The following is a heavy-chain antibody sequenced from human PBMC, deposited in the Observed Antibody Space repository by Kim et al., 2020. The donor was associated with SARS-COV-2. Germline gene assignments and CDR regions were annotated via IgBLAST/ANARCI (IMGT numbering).Heavy chain of an antibody. D-gene: IGHD3-10*01. J-gene: IGHJ6*02. CDR2: ISYDGSNK. V-gene: IGHV3-30-3*01. CDR3: ARFRQGFGESAWYYYGMDV. CDR1: GFTFSSYA. Sequence: GGSLRLSCAASGFTFSSYAMHWVRQAPGKGLEWVAVISYDGSNKYYADSVKGRFTISRDNSKNTLYLQMNSLRAEDTAVYYCARFRQGFGESAWYYYGMDVWGQGTTVTVSS.